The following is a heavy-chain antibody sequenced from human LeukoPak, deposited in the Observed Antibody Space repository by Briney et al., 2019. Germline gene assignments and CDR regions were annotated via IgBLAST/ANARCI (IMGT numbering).Heavy chain of an antibody. V-gene: IGHV4-38-2*02. J-gene: IGHJ3*02. D-gene: IGHD1-26*01. CDR2: MYHSGST. CDR3: ARDYGSFYSAI. Sequence: KPSETLSLTCAVSGYSISSGYFWGWIRQPPGKGLEWIGSMYHSGSTYYNPSLKSRATISVDTSKNQFSLKLSSVTAADTAVYYCARDYGSFYSAIWGQGTMVTVSS. CDR1: GYSISSGYF.